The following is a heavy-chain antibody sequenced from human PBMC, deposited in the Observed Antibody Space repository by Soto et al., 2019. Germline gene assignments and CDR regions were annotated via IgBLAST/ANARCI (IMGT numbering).Heavy chain of an antibody. D-gene: IGHD6-13*01. CDR3: ARNPYAAAAGTFPNWFDP. V-gene: IGHV3-33*01. Sequence: QVQLVESGGGVVQPGRSLRLSCAASGFTFSSYGMHWVRQAPGKGLEWVAVIWYDGSNKYYADSVKGRFTISRDNSKNMLYLQMNSMRAEDTAVYYCARNPYAAAAGTFPNWFDPWGQGTLVTVSS. CDR1: GFTFSSYG. J-gene: IGHJ5*02. CDR2: IWYDGSNK.